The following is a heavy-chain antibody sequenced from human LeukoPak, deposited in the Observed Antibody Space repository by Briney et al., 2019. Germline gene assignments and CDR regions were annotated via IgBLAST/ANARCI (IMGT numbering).Heavy chain of an antibody. Sequence: SETLSLTCAVSGGSISSSNWWSWVRQPPGKGLEWIGEINHSGSTNYNPSLKSRVTISVDTSKNQFSLKLSSVTAADTAVYYCARRGYYYGSGRPFDYWGQGTLVTVSS. V-gene: IGHV4-4*02. J-gene: IGHJ4*02. CDR3: ARRGYYYGSGRPFDY. CDR1: GGSISSSNW. CDR2: INHSGST. D-gene: IGHD3-10*01.